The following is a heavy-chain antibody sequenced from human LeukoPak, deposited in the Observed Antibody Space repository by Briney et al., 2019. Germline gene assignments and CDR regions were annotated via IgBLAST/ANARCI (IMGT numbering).Heavy chain of an antibody. Sequence: ASVRVSCKASGYSFSIYYIHWVRQAPGQGLEWMGWINPNNGGTNYAQKFQGRVTMTTDTSIHTASMELSSLTYADTAIYYCAREGTGVYNSRRSHGFVLWGEGTVVTVSS. J-gene: IGHJ3*01. D-gene: IGHD1-14*01. CDR3: AREGTGVYNSRRSHGFVL. CDR2: INPNNGGT. V-gene: IGHV1-2*02. CDR1: GYSFSIYY.